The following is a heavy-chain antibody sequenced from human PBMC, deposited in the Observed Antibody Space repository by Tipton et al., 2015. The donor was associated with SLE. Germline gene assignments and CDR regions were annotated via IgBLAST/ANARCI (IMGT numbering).Heavy chain of an antibody. D-gene: IGHD3-9*01. CDR1: GFTFSSYA. J-gene: IGHJ3*02. Sequence: SLRLSCAASGFTFSSYAMSWVRQAPGKGLEWVSAISGSGGSTYYADSVKGRFTISRDNSKNTLYLQMNSLRAEDTAVYYCAKALNYDTLTGYWDDAFDIWGQGTMVTVSS. V-gene: IGHV3-23*01. CDR3: AKALNYDTLTGYWDDAFDI. CDR2: ISGSGGST.